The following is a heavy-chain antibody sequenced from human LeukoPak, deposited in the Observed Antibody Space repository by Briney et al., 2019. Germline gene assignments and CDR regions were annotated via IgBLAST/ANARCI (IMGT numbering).Heavy chain of an antibody. Sequence: GGSLRLSCAASGFTFSSYVMSWVRQAPGKGLEWVSAISGSGGSTYYADSVKGRFTISRDTSKNTVSLQMNSLSDEDTAVYYCAKQLDSGNYYPTGDDYWGQGTLVTVSS. D-gene: IGHD3-10*01. CDR3: AKQLDSGNYYPTGDDY. V-gene: IGHV3-23*01. CDR1: GFTFSSYV. CDR2: ISGSGGST. J-gene: IGHJ4*02.